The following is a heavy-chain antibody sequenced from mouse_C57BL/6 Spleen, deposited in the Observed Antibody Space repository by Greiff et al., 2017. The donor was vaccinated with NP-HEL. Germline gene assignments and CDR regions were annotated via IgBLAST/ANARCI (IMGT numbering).Heavy chain of an antibody. V-gene: IGHV1-82*01. CDR3: ARGDYGNYVHV. Sequence: QVQLQQSGPELVKPGASVKISCKASGYAFSSSWMNWVKQRPGKGLEWIGRIYPGDGDTNYNGKFKGKATLTADKSSSTAYMQLSSLTSEDSAVYYCARGDYGNYVHVWGTGTTVTVSS. D-gene: IGHD2-1*01. CDR2: IYPGDGDT. CDR1: GYAFSSSW. J-gene: IGHJ1*03.